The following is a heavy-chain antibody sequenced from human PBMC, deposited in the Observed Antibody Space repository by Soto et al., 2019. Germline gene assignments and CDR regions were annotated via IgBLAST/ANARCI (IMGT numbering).Heavy chain of an antibody. Sequence: QVRLVQSGAEVKKPGSSVKVSCKASGGTFSSYAISWVRQAPGQGRGWMGGIIPIPGTANYAQKFQGRVTMTADESTSTAYMELSSLRSEDTAVYYCARSQGSSTSLEIYYYYYYGMDVWGQGTTVTVSS. V-gene: IGHV1-69*01. CDR3: ARSQGSSTSLEIYYYYYYGMDV. CDR2: IIPIPGTA. CDR1: GGTFSSYA. D-gene: IGHD2-2*01. J-gene: IGHJ6*02.